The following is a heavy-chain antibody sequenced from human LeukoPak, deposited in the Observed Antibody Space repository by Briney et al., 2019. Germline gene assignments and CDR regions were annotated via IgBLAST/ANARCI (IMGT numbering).Heavy chain of an antibody. V-gene: IGHV4-4*02. CDR1: GGSIKSNNW. Sequence: PSGTLSLTCAVSGGSIKSNNWWSWVRQPPGKGLEWIGEIYHSGSTNYNPSLESRVTISVDTSKNQFSLKLSSVTAADTAVYYCARDSGGTDAFDIWGQGTMVTVSS. CDR2: IYHSGST. J-gene: IGHJ3*02. D-gene: IGHD3-10*01. CDR3: ARDSGGTDAFDI.